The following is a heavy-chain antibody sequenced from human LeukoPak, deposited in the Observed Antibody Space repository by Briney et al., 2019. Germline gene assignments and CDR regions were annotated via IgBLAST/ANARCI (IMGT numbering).Heavy chain of an antibody. CDR1: GYSISSGYY. J-gene: IGHJ4*02. CDR2: IYPSGTT. D-gene: IGHD3-10*01. Sequence: SETLSLTCTVSGYSISSGYYWGWIRQPPGKGLEWIGNIYPSGTTYYNPSLKTRVTISVDTSKNQFSLKLSSVTAADTAVYYCASHRRLLLWFGDWGQGTLVTVSS. CDR3: ASHRRLLLWFGD. V-gene: IGHV4-38-2*02.